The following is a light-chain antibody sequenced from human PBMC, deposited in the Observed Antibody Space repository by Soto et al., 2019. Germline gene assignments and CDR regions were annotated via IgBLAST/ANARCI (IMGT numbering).Light chain of an antibody. V-gene: IGKV3-15*01. J-gene: IGKJ5*01. Sequence: EIVMTQSPATLSVSPGEGATLSCRVSQSVRSNLAWYQQKPGQAPRLLMYGASTRADGIPARFSGSGSGTDFTLTISSLEPEDFAVYYCQQRSNWPRITFGQGTRLEI. CDR1: QSVRSN. CDR3: QQRSNWPRIT. CDR2: GAS.